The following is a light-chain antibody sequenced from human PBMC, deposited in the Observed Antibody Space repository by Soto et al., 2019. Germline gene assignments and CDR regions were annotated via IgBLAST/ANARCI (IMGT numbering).Light chain of an antibody. Sequence: QSVLTQPASVSGSPGQSITISCAGTSSDVGAYNYVSWYQHHPGKAPKLMIYDVNNRPSGDSNRFSGSKSGNTASLTISGLQAEDEADYYCSSWTSGDTYVFGSGTKAPS. CDR2: DVN. V-gene: IGLV2-14*03. CDR1: SSDVGAYNY. J-gene: IGLJ1*01. CDR3: SSWTSGDTYV.